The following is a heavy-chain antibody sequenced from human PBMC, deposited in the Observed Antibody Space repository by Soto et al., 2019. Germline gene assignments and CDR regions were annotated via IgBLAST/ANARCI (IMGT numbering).Heavy chain of an antibody. V-gene: IGHV3-48*02. Sequence: GESLKISCAASGFTFSSYSMNWVRQAPGKGLEWVSYISSSSSTIYYADSVKGRFTISRDNAKNSLYLQMNSLRDEDTAVYYCARDVITIFGVVPAYNDYWGQGTLVTVSS. CDR1: GFTFSSYS. D-gene: IGHD3-3*01. CDR2: ISSSSSTI. CDR3: ARDVITIFGVVPAYNDY. J-gene: IGHJ4*02.